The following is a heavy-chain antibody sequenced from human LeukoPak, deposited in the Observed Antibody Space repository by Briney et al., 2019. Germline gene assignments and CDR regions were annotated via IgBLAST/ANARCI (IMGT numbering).Heavy chain of an antibody. Sequence: GGSLRLSCAASGFTFSSYGMHWVRQAPGKGLEWVAVISYDGSNKYYADSVKGRFTISRDNSKNTLYLQMNSLRAEDTAVYYCASERGSSSSSSRPFDYWGQGTLVTVSS. J-gene: IGHJ4*02. CDR1: GFTFSSYG. CDR2: ISYDGSNK. V-gene: IGHV3-30*03. D-gene: IGHD6-6*01. CDR3: ASERGSSSSSSRPFDY.